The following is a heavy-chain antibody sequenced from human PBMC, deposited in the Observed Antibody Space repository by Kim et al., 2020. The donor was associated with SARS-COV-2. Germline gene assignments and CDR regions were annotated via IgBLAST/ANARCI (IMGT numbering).Heavy chain of an antibody. Sequence: SETLSLTCIVSGDSITISRFFWGWVRQPPGKGLDWIGSFYSGNTYYNPSLESRVTISVDTTKNAFSLKLTSLSAADTAVYSCARLGGFCIGVRCYGVPGRGFDPWGQGTLVTVSS. CDR2: FYSGNT. D-gene: IGHD2-15*01. J-gene: IGHJ5*02. CDR3: ARLGGFCIGVRCYGVPGRGFDP. CDR1: GDSITISRFF. V-gene: IGHV4-39*01.